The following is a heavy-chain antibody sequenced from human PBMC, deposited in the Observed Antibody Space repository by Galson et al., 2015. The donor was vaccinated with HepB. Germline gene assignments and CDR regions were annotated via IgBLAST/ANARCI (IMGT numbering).Heavy chain of an antibody. D-gene: IGHD3-10*01. CDR1: GYTFTSYA. CDR3: ARDVRLLWFGESYYFAY. CDR2: INTGNGNT. J-gene: IGHJ4*02. V-gene: IGHV1-3*04. Sequence: SVKVSCKASGYTFTSYAMHWLRQAPGQRLEWMGWINTGNGNTKYSQRFQGGVTITRDTSASTAYMELSSLRSEDTAVYYCARDVRLLWFGESYYFAYWGQGTLVTVSS.